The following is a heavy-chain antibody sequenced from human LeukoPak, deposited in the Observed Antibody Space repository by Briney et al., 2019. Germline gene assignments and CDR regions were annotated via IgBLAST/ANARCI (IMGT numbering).Heavy chain of an antibody. CDR1: RFTFSNYW. CDR3: VRESRSGTSY. V-gene: IGHV3-7*01. J-gene: IGHJ4*02. Sequence: GGSLRLSCAASRFTFSNYWMSWVRQAPGKGLEWVANIRQDGSEKQYVDSVKGRFTISRDNAKNSLYLQMNNLRAEDMAVFFCVRESRSGTSYWGQGTLVTVSS. D-gene: IGHD3-10*01. CDR2: IRQDGSEK.